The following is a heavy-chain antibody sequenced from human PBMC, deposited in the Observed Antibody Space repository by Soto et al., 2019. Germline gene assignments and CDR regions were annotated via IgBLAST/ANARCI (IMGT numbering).Heavy chain of an antibody. V-gene: IGHV3-33*01. D-gene: IGHD3-9*01. J-gene: IGHJ4*02. CDR1: GFTFSDYG. Sequence: GGSLRLSCAASGFTFSDYGMHWVRQAPGKGLEWVAVIWYDGSNKYYADSVKGRFTISRDNSKNTLYLQMNSLRAEDTAVYYCARDPLHYDILTGYSPNYFDFWGQGTLVTVS. CDR3: ARDPLHYDILTGYSPNYFDF. CDR2: IWYDGSNK.